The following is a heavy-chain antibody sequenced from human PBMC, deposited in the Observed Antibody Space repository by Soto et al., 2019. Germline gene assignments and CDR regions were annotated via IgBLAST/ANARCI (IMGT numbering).Heavy chain of an antibody. CDR3: AGGVRLVGVGAVHRKGLGSYFPV. CDR1: GGTFSSYA. V-gene: IGHV1-69*01. Sequence: QVQLVQSGAEVKKPGSSVKVSCKASGGTFSSYAISWVRQAPGQGLEWMGGIIPIFGTANYAQKFQGRVTITADESTSIAFMEVRSLRSEDTGVFSCAGGVRLVGVGAVHRKGLGSYFPVWGQGTLVTVSS. J-gene: IGHJ4*02. CDR2: IIPIFGTA. D-gene: IGHD2-15*01.